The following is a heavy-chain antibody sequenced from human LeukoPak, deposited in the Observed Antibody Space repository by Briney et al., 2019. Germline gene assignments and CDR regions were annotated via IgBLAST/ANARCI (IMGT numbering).Heavy chain of an antibody. CDR2: ISAYNGNT. D-gene: IGHD3-9*01. CDR1: GYTFTSYG. CDR3: ARDIVNVLRYFDWPGAFDI. J-gene: IGHJ3*02. Sequence: ASVKVSCKASGYTFTSYGISWVRQAPGQGLEWMGWISAYNGNTNYAQKFQGRVTMTRDTSISTAYMGLSRLRSDDTAVYYCARDIVNVLRYFDWPGAFDIWGQGTMVTVSS. V-gene: IGHV1-18*01.